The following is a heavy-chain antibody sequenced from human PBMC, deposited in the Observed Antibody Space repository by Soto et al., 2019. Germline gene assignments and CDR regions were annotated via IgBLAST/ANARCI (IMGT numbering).Heavy chain of an antibody. V-gene: IGHV1-8*01. J-gene: IGHJ4*02. CDR3: ARGPNVNSFFDY. CDR1: GYTFTNYD. CDR2: MNPNSGNT. Sequence: QVQLVQSGAEVKKPGASVKVSCKASGYTFTNYDINWVRQATGQGLEWMGWMNPNSGNTGYAQNFQGRVNMTRDASIGTAYMELSSLRSDDTAVYYCARGPNVNSFFDYWGQGPLVTVSS. D-gene: IGHD4-4*01.